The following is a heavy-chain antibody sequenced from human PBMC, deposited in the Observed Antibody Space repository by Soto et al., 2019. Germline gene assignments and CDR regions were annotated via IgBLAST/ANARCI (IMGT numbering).Heavy chain of an antibody. CDR2: IYYSGST. D-gene: IGHD4-17*01. CDR3: ARYHDYGDYGGFDY. V-gene: IGHV4-59*08. J-gene: IGHJ4*02. CDR1: GGSISSYY. Sequence: SETLSLTCTVSGGSISSYYWSWIRQPPGKGLEWIGYIYYSGSTNYNPSLKSRVTISVDTSKNQFSPKLSSVTAADTAVYYCARYHDYGDYGGFDYWGQGTLVTVSS.